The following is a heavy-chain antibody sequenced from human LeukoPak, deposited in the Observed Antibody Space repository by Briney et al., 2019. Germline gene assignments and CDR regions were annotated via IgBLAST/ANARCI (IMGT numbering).Heavy chain of an antibody. CDR2: IYYSGST. V-gene: IGHV4-59*01. CDR3: ARVPDAFDI. Sequence: SETLSLTCTVSGGSISSYYWSWIRQPPGKELEWIGYIYYSGSTNYNPSLKSRVTISVDTSKNQFSLKLSSVTAADTAVYYCARVPDAFDIWGQGTMVTVSS. CDR1: GGSISSYY. J-gene: IGHJ3*02.